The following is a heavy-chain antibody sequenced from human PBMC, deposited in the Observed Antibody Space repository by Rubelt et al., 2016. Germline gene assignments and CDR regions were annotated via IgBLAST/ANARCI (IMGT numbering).Heavy chain of an antibody. Sequence: QVQLQESGPGLVKPSETLSLTCTVSNGSISNYYWSWIRQPPGKGLEWIGEINHGGSTNYNPSLKSRVIISWKTSKTRFSLKVSSVTAADTAVYYGARGRVSSGWYRDYWGQGTLVTVSS. J-gene: IGHJ4*02. D-gene: IGHD6-19*01. CDR1: NGSISNYY. CDR2: INHGGST. CDR3: ARGRVSSGWYRDY. V-gene: IGHV4-59*12.